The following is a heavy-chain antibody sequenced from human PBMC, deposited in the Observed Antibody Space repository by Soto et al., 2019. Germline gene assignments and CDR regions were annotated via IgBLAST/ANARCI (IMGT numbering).Heavy chain of an antibody. CDR2: IYYSGST. CDR3: ARARAIAAGHFDY. Sequence: QVQLQESGPGLVKPSQTLSLTCTVSGGSISSGDYYWSWIRQPPGKGLEWIGYIYYSGSTYYNPSLKSRVXXSXDXXKNQFSLKLSSVTAADTAVYYCARARAIAAGHFDYWGQGTLVTVSS. J-gene: IGHJ4*02. CDR1: GGSISSGDYY. V-gene: IGHV4-30-4*01. D-gene: IGHD6-13*01.